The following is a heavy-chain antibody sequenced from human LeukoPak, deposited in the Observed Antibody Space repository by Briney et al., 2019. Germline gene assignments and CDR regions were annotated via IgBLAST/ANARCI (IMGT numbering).Heavy chain of an antibody. CDR2: ISGSGGST. V-gene: IGHV3-23*01. CDR3: AKDLLVSYDFWSCYYNVGGLPRPDY. Sequence: QPGGSLRLSCAASGFTFSSYAMSWVRQAPGKGLEWVSAISGSGGSTYYADSVKGRFTISRDNSKNTLYLQMNSLRAEDTAVYYWAKDLLVSYDFWSCYYNVGGLPRPDYWGQGTLVTVSS. CDR1: GFTFSSYA. D-gene: IGHD3-3*01. J-gene: IGHJ4*02.